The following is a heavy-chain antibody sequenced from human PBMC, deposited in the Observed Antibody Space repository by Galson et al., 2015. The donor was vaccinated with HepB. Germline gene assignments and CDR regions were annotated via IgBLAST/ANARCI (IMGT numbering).Heavy chain of an antibody. CDR2: ISAYNGNT. V-gene: IGHV1-18*04. CDR3: ASGYSSSWYAPPAYFDY. J-gene: IGHJ4*02. D-gene: IGHD6-13*01. CDR1: GYTFTSYG. Sequence: SVKVSCKASGYTFTSYGISWVRQAPGQGLEWMGWISAYNGNTNYAQKLQGRVTMTTGTSTSTAYMELRSLRSDDTAVYYCASGYSSSWYAPPAYFDYWGQGALVTVSS.